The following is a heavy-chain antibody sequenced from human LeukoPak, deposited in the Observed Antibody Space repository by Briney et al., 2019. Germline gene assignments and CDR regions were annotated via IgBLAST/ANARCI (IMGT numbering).Heavy chain of an antibody. J-gene: IGHJ3*02. CDR3: ARYIAAAIDAFDI. Sequence: PGGSLRLSCEASGFTLSSFIMHWVRQTPGKGLEWVAVISYDGTNKYYTDSVKGRFTISRDNSKQTLDLQMNSLRPEDTAVYYCARYIAAAIDAFDIWGQGTMVTVSS. CDR2: ISYDGTNK. D-gene: IGHD6-13*01. CDR1: GFTLSSFI. V-gene: IGHV3-30*03.